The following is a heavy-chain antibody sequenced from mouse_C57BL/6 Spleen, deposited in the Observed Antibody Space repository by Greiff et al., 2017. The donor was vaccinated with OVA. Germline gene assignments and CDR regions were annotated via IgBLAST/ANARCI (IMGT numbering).Heavy chain of an antibody. D-gene: IGHD4-1*01. V-gene: IGHV1-15*01. J-gene: IGHJ2*01. Sequence: VQLQQSGAELVRPGASVTLSCKASGYTFTDYEMHWVKQTPVHGLEWIGAIDPETGGTAYNQKFKGKAILTADKSSSTAYMELRSLTSEDSAVYYCTRKLTGTWLGYWGQGATLAVAS. CDR3: TRKLTGTWLGY. CDR1: GYTFTDYE. CDR2: IDPETGGT.